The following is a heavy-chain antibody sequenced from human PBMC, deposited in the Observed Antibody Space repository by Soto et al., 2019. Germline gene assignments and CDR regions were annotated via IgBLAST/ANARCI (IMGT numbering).Heavy chain of an antibody. J-gene: IGHJ6*02. Sequence: EVQLVQSGGGLVQPGGSLRLSCAASGFIFSDYWMHWVRQAPGEGLVWVSRINYEGSSTNYADFVRGRFTNSRDNAKNTLYLEMNRLRAEDAAVYYCARDEDPTYCHYGMDVWGQGTTVTVSS. CDR1: GFIFSDYW. CDR2: INYEGSST. CDR3: ARDEDPTYCHYGMDV. V-gene: IGHV3-74*01. D-gene: IGHD2-15*01.